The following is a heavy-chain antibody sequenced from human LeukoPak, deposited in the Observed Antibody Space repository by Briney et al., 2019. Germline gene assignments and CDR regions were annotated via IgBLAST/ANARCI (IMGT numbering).Heavy chain of an antibody. CDR2: IYSGGST. J-gene: IGHJ6*03. CDR1: GFTVSSNY. Sequence: PGGSLRLSCAASGFTVSSNYMSWVRQAPGKGLDWVSVIYSGGSTYYADSVKGRFTISRDNSKNTLYLQMNSLRAEDTAVYYCARGRDYYGSGSYSHYYYMDVWGKGTTVTVSS. V-gene: IGHV3-66*02. CDR3: ARGRDYYGSGSYSHYYYMDV. D-gene: IGHD3-10*01.